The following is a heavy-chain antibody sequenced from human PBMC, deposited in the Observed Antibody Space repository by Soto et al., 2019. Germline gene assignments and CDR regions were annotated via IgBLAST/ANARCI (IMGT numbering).Heavy chain of an antibody. D-gene: IGHD6-25*01. CDR2: TYYRSKWYY. CDR3: ATHGLNNGYPLDS. CDR1: GDSVSSNHAT. J-gene: IGHJ4*02. V-gene: IGHV6-1*01. Sequence: SQTLSLTCAISGDSVSSNHATWDWIRQSPSRGLEWLGRTYYRSKWYYDYALSVKSRITINPDTSISTAYLQWSSLEASDTAMYYCATHGLNNGYPLDSWGQGTLVTSPQ.